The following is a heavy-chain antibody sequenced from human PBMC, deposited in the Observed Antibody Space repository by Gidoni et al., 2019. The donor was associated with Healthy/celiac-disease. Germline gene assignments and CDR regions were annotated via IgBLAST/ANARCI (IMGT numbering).Heavy chain of an antibody. J-gene: IGHJ6*02. CDR3: AFPLGIAAPYGMDV. CDR1: GYTFTSYA. CDR2: INAGNGNT. Sequence: QVQLVQSGAEVKKPGASVKVSCKASGYTFTSYAMHWVRQAPGQRLEWMGWINAGNGNTKYSQKFQGRVTITRDTSASTAYMELSSLRSADTAVYYCAFPLGIAAPYGMDVWGQGTTVTVSS. V-gene: IGHV1-3*01. D-gene: IGHD6-13*01.